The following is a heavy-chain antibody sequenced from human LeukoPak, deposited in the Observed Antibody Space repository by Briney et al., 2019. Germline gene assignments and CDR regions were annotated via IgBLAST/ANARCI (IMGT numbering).Heavy chain of an antibody. J-gene: IGHJ6*02. Sequence: GGSLRLSCAASGFTFSSYAMNWVRQAPGKGLQWVSVIYSGGNTYYADSVKGRFTISRDNSKNTLYLQMNSLRAEDTAVYYCARENNFGSGMDVWGQGTTVTVSS. V-gene: IGHV3-23*03. D-gene: IGHD3-10*01. CDR3: ARENNFGSGMDV. CDR1: GFTFSSYA. CDR2: IYSGGNT.